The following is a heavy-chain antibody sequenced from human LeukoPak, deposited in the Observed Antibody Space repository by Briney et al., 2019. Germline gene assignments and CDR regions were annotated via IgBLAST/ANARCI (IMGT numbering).Heavy chain of an antibody. CDR1: GGSISSGDYY. J-gene: IGHJ4*02. CDR2: IYYSGST. V-gene: IGHV4-30-4*08. CDR3: ARKSTYYDILTGYYNVGGFDY. Sequence: PSETLSLTCTVSGGSISSGDYYWSWIRQPPGKGLEWIGYIYYSGSTYYNPSLKSRVTISVDTSKNQFSLKLSSVTAADTAVYYCARKSTYYDILTGYYNVGGFDYWGQGTLVTVSS. D-gene: IGHD3-9*01.